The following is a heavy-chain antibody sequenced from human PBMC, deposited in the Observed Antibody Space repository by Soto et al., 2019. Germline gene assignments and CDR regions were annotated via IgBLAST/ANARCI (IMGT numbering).Heavy chain of an antibody. CDR2: ISSNGVST. CDR1: GLSFNDYA. D-gene: IGHD3-3*01. CDR3: VKDRFVNY. J-gene: IGHJ4*02. V-gene: IGHV3-64D*06. Sequence: LRLSCSASGLSFNDYAMHWVRQAAGKGLKYVSSISSNGVSTYYADSVKGRFTISRDNSKNTLYLQMNSLRVEDTAVYYCVKDRFVNYWGQGALVTV.